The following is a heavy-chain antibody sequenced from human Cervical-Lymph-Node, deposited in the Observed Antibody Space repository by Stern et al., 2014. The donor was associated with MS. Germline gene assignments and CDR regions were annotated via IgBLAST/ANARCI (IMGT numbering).Heavy chain of an antibody. V-gene: IGHV4-39*01. CDR1: GGPISSTSYY. CDR2: INFSGTT. J-gene: IGHJ4*02. Sequence: QVQLQESGPGLVKPSETLSLTCTVSGGPISSTSYYWVWIRQPPGKGLEWIGIINFSGTTYYNPSLKSRVTISLDTPKNRVSMKLTSVTAADTAVYYCAKHGVAWLAVNYWGQGTLVTVSS. D-gene: IGHD6-19*01. CDR3: AKHGVAWLAVNY.